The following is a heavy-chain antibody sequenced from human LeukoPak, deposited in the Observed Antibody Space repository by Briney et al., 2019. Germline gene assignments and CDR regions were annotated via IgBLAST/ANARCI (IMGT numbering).Heavy chain of an antibody. V-gene: IGHV3-53*01. D-gene: IGHD5-12*01. Sequence: ETLSLTCTVSGGSISSSSYYWGWIRQAPGKGLEWVSVIHSGGTTNYADSVQGRFTISRDNSKTTVYLHINSLRAEDTAVYYCARDSDSGYGPFASWGQGTLVTVSS. J-gene: IGHJ4*02. CDR3: ARDSDSGYGPFAS. CDR1: GGSISSSSYY. CDR2: IHSGGTT.